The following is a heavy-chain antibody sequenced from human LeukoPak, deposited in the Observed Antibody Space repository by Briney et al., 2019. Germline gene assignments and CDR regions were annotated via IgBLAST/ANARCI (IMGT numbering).Heavy chain of an antibody. CDR1: GFTFSSYW. CDR3: AKDRYGSGSYIFDY. V-gene: IGHV3-7*03. J-gene: IGHJ4*02. CDR2: IKQDGSEK. D-gene: IGHD3-10*01. Sequence: PGGSLRLSCAASGFTFSSYWMSWVRQAPGKGLEWVANIKQDGSEKYYVDSVKGRFTISRDNAKNSLYLQMNSLRAEDTAVYYCAKDRYGSGSYIFDYWGQGTLVTVSS.